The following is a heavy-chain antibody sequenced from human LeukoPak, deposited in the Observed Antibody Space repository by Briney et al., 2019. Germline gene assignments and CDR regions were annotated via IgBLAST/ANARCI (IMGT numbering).Heavy chain of an antibody. CDR3: ARDQSITTFGAFDI. Sequence: GGSLRLSCAASGFTFSDKYMNSVRQAPGKGLEWVSYISSDTTYTNYAESVEGRFTISRDNAKKLLYLQMNSRRAEDTAIYYCARDQSITTFGAFDIWGQGTLVTVS. V-gene: IGHV3-11*06. CDR2: ISSDTTYT. CDR1: GFTFSDKY. J-gene: IGHJ3*02. D-gene: IGHD3-10*02.